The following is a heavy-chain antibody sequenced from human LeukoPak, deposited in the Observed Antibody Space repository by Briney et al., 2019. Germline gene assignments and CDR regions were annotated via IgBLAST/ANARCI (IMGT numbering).Heavy chain of an antibody. CDR2: IYHSGST. Sequence: SETLSLTCTVSGYSISSGYYWGWIRQPPGKGLEWIGSIYHSGSTYYNPSLKSRVTISVDTSKNQFSLKLSSVTAADTAVYYCARGVYCGGDCYGAHNWFDPWGQGTLVTVSS. CDR1: GYSISSGYY. J-gene: IGHJ5*02. D-gene: IGHD2-21*02. CDR3: ARGVYCGGDCYGAHNWFDP. V-gene: IGHV4-38-2*02.